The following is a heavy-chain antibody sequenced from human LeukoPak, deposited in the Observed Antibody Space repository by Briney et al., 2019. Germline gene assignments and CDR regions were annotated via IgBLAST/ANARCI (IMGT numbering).Heavy chain of an antibody. CDR1: GFTFSSYA. CDR2: ISGSGGST. CDR3: ASTVGDPNQWLAHFDY. V-gene: IGHV3-23*01. J-gene: IGHJ4*02. Sequence: GGSLRLSCAASGFTFSSYAMSWVRQAPGKGLEWVSAISGSGGSTYYADSVKGRFTISRDNSKNTLYLQMNSLRAEDTAVYYCASTVGDPNQWLAHFDYWGQGTLVTVSS. D-gene: IGHD6-19*01.